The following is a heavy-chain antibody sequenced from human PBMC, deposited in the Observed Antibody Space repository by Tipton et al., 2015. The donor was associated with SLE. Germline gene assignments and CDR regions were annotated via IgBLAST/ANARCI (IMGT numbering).Heavy chain of an antibody. CDR2: SGST. CDR3: ARHFPRHYDSRTYSEAFDI. D-gene: IGHD3-22*01. CDR1: GGSFSDYY. V-gene: IGHV4-34*01. J-gene: IGHJ3*02. Sequence: TLSLTCTVYGGSFSDYYWGWIRQPPGKGLEWIGRSGSTYYNPSLESRVSTSVDTSKNQFSLKLTSVTAADTAVYYCARHFPRHYDSRTYSEAFDIWGQGTMVTVS.